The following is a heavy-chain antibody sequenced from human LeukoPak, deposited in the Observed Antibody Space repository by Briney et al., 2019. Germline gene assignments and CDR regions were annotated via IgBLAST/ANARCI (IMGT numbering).Heavy chain of an antibody. CDR2: IYTSEST. Sequence: PSETLSLTCTVSGGSMRGYYWSWIRQSAGKGLEWIGRIYTSESTNYSPSLKSRVTMSVDTSKNQFSLKLSSVTAADTAVYYCARRDDTGDAFDIWGQGTMVTVSS. D-gene: IGHD1-14*01. J-gene: IGHJ3*02. V-gene: IGHV4-4*07. CDR3: ARRDDTGDAFDI. CDR1: GGSMRGYY.